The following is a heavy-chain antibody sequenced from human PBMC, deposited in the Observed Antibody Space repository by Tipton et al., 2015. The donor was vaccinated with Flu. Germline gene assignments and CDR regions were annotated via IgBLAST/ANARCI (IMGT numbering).Heavy chain of an antibody. CDR2: INPNSGGT. Sequence: QLVQSGAEVKKPGASVKVSCKASGYTFTGYYMNWVRQAPGQGLEWMGWINPNSGGTNYAQKIQGRVTMTRDTSISTAYMELSRLRSDDTAVYYGARLRRGGAVAGSDYWGQGTLVTVSP. V-gene: IGHV1-2*02. J-gene: IGHJ4*02. D-gene: IGHD6-19*01. CDR3: ARLRRGGAVAGSDY. CDR1: GYTFTGYY.